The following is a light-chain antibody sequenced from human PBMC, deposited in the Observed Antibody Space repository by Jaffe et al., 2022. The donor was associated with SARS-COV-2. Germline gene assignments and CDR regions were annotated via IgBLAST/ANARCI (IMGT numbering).Light chain of an antibody. V-gene: IGKV3-20*01. Sequence: DIVLTQSPGTLSLSPGERATLSCRASQSVSNTYLAWYQQKPGQAPRLLIDGASSRATGIPDRFSGSGSGTDFTLTISRLEPEDFAVYYCQHYGGSPWTFGGGTKVEIK. J-gene: IGKJ4*01. CDR1: QSVSNTY. CDR2: GAS. CDR3: QHYGGSPWT.